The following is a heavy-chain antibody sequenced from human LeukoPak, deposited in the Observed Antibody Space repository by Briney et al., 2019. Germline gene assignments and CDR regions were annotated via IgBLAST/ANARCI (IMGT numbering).Heavy chain of an antibody. CDR3: ARESGSIRPGLDY. D-gene: IGHD3-3*01. CDR2: TDPNSGGT. V-gene: IGHV1-2*02. J-gene: IGHJ4*02. Sequence: ASVKVSCEASGYTFTGYYMHWVRQAPGQGLEWMGWTDPNSGGTNYAQKFQGRVTMTRDTSISTAYMELSRLRSDDTAVYYCARESGSIRPGLDYWGQGTLVTVSS. CDR1: GYTFTGYY.